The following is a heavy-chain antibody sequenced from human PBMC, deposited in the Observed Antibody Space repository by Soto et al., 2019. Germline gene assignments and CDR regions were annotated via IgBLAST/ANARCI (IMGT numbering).Heavy chain of an antibody. CDR1: GGSISSSNW. D-gene: IGHD2-2*01. J-gene: IGHJ4*02. Sequence: SETLSLTCAVSGGSISSSNWRGWVRQPPGKGLEWIGEIYHSGSTNYNPSLKSRVTISVDKSKNQFSLKLSSVTAADTAVYYCASIALYCIRTSCQSPLDYWGQGTLVTVS. V-gene: IGHV4-4*02. CDR3: ASIALYCIRTSCQSPLDY. CDR2: IYHSGST.